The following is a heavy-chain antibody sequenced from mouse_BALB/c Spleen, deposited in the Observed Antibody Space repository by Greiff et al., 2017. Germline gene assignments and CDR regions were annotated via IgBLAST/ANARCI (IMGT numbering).Heavy chain of an antibody. V-gene: IGHV1-82*01. J-gene: IGHJ3*01. D-gene: IGHD1-1*01. Sequence: QVQLQQSGPELVKPGASVKISCKASGYAFSSSWMNWVKQRPGQGLEWIGRIYPGDGDTNYNGKFKGKATLTADKSSSTAYMQLSSLTSVNSAVYFCARSSFYYGSSWFAYWGQGTLVTVSA. CDR1: GYAFSSSW. CDR2: IYPGDGDT. CDR3: ARSSFYYGSSWFAY.